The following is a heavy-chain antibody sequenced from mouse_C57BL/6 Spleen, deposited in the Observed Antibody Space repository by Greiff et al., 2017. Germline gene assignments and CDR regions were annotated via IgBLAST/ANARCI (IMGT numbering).Heavy chain of an antibody. J-gene: IGHJ4*01. Sequence: EVHLVESEGGLVQPGSSMKLSCTASGFTFSDYYMAWVRQVPEKGLEWVANINYDGSSTYYLDSLKSRFIISRDNAKNILYLQMSSLKSEDTATYYCARENHYGSSHYYAMDYWGQGTSVTVSS. D-gene: IGHD1-1*01. V-gene: IGHV5-16*01. CDR3: ARENHYGSSHYYAMDY. CDR1: GFTFSDYY. CDR2: INYDGSST.